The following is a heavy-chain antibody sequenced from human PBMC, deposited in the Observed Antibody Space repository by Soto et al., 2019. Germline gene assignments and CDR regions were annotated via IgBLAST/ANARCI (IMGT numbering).Heavy chain of an antibody. V-gene: IGHV1-69*02. Sequence: QVQLVQSGAEVKKPGSSVKVSCKASGGTFTDYTITWVRQAPGQGLEWMGRIIPVLDLSNYAQKFQGRVTITADKSTITSYMELSGLTSEDMGVYYCAKKLGPSAFDLWGRGTLVTVSS. CDR2: IIPVLDLS. D-gene: IGHD1-26*01. J-gene: IGHJ2*01. CDR1: GGTFTDYT. CDR3: AKKLGPSAFDL.